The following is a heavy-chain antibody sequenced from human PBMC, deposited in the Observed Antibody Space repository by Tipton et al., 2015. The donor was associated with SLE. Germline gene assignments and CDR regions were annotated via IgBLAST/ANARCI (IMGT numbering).Heavy chain of an antibody. Sequence: QLVQSGAEVQKPGASVKVSCKASGYAFSSYDINWVRQASGQGLEWMGWMNPKSGNTGFAQKFQGRVTMTRNNAITTAYMELSSLRSEVSAIYYCTRRCGKGFAFWGQGTLITVSS. CDR1: GYAFSSYD. CDR3: TRRCGKGFAF. V-gene: IGHV1-8*01. D-gene: IGHD4-23*01. J-gene: IGHJ4*02. CDR2: MNPKSGNT.